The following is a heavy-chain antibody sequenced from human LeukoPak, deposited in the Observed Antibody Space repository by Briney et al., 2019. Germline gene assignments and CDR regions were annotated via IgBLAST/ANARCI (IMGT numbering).Heavy chain of an antibody. J-gene: IGHJ4*02. CDR3: ARGVEPLAANTLAY. D-gene: IGHD1-14*01. CDR1: GFTFSNAW. Sequence: GGSLRLSCAASGFTFSNAWMNWVRQSPGKGLEWVGRIKTKTDGGTTDYAAPVKGRFSISRDDSADTLYLEMNSLSPDDTAVYYCARGVEPLAANTLAYWGQGTLVTVSS. V-gene: IGHV3-15*01. CDR2: IKTKTDGGTT.